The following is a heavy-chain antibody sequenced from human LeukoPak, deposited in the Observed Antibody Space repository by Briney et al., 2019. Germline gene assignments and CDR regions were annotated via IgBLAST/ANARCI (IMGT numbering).Heavy chain of an antibody. CDR3: ARDRKDYDILTYYYYYMDV. CDR1: GYTFTGYY. CDR2: INPNSGGT. Sequence: PRASVKVSCKASGYTFTGYYMHWVRQAPGQGLEWMGWINPNSGGTNYAQKFQGRVTMTRDTSISTAYMELSRLRSDDTAVYYCARDRKDYDILTYYYYYMDVWGKGTTVTVSS. D-gene: IGHD3-9*01. J-gene: IGHJ6*03. V-gene: IGHV1-2*02.